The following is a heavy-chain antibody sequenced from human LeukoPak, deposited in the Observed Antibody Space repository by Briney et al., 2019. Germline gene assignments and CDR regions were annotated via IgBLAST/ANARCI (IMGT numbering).Heavy chain of an antibody. V-gene: IGHV4-59*08. CDR1: GDSISSYY. D-gene: IGHD3-16*01. J-gene: IGHJ4*02. CDR2: IYYSGST. Sequence: SETLSLTCTVSGDSISSYYWSWLRQPPGKGLEWIGFIYYSGSTNHNPSLRSRVSISIDTSKRQFSLKLSSVTAADTAVYYCARHLGEVYYFDYWGQGTLVTVSS. CDR3: ARHLGEVYYFDY.